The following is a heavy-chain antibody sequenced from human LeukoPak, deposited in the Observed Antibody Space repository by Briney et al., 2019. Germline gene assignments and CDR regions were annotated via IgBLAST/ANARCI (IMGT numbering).Heavy chain of an antibody. D-gene: IGHD2-21*02. Sequence: SETLSLTCTVSGDSLNTYYWTWIRQTPGKELEWIGFVASSGTSNYNPSLKSRASISIDTSKNQFSLALTSVTPADTAVYYCARVVRGVVTSNWFDPWGQGTLVSVSS. V-gene: IGHV4-59*01. CDR1: GDSLNTYY. CDR2: VASSGTS. J-gene: IGHJ5*02. CDR3: ARVVRGVVTSNWFDP.